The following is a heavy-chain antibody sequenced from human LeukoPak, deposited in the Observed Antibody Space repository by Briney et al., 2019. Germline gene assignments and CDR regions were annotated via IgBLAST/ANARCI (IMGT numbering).Heavy chain of an antibody. J-gene: IGHJ3*02. Sequence: VASVKVSCKASGYTFTSYGISWVRQAPGQGLEWMGWISAYNGNTNYAQKLQGRVTMTTDTSTSTAYMELRSLRSDDTAVYYCARDTVKELQPDAFDIWGQGTMVTVSS. CDR3: ARDTVKELQPDAFDI. D-gene: IGHD1-26*01. CDR1: GYTFTSYG. V-gene: IGHV1-18*01. CDR2: ISAYNGNT.